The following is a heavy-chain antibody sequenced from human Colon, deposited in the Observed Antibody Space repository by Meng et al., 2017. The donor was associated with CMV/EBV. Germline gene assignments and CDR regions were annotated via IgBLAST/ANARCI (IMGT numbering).Heavy chain of an antibody. D-gene: IGHD3-22*01. CDR1: YW. CDR3: ARGENRDYYDSSGYYRDAFDV. J-gene: IGHJ3*01. V-gene: IGHV3-74*01. CDR2: ISSDGSTT. Sequence: YWMHWLRQAPGKGLVWVSRISSDGSTTTYADSVKGRFTISRDNAKNTLYLQMNSLRAEDTAVYYCARGENRDYYDSSGYYRDAFDVWGQGTMVTVSS.